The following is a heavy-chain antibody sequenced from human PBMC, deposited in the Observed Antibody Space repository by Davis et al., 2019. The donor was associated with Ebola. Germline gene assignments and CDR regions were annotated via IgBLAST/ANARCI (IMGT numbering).Heavy chain of an antibody. J-gene: IGHJ6*02. CDR3: AKDMGEPGALYYYGMDV. D-gene: IGHD3-16*01. CDR2: INSDGSCT. Sequence: PGGSLRLSCAASGFTFSSYWMHWVRQAPGKGLVWASRINSDGSCTSYADSVKGRFTISRDNAKNTLYLQMKSLGAEDTAVYYCAKDMGEPGALYYYGMDVWGQGTTVTVSS. V-gene: IGHV3-74*01. CDR1: GFTFSSYW.